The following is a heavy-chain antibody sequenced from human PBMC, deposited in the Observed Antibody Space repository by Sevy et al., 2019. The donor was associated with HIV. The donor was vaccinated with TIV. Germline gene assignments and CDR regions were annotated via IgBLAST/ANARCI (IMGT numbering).Heavy chain of an antibody. CDR2: MNPNSGNT. CDR3: AREVISSGWYYYYYGMDV. D-gene: IGHD6-19*01. J-gene: IGHJ6*02. Sequence: ASVKVSCKASGYTFTSYDINWVRQATGQGLEWMGWMNPNSGNTGYAQKFQGRFTMTRNTSISTACMELSSLRSEDTAVYYCAREVISSGWYYYYYGMDVWGQGTTVTVSS. CDR1: GYTFTSYD. V-gene: IGHV1-8*01.